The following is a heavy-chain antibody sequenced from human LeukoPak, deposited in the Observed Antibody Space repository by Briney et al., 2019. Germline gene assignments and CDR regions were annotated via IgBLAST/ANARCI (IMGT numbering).Heavy chain of an antibody. CDR3: ARVLGDYRYDY. D-gene: IGHD4-17*01. CDR1: GGSISTYY. CDR2: IHYSGST. J-gene: IGHJ4*02. V-gene: IGHV4-59*01. Sequence: SETLSLTCTVSGGSISTYYWSWIRQPPGKGLEWIAYIHYSGSTNYNPSLKSRVTISVDTSKNQFSLKLSSVTAADTAVYYCARVLGDYRYDYWGQGTLVTVPA.